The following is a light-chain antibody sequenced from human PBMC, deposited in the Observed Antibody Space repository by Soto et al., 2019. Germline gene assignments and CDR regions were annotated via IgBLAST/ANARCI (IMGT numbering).Light chain of an antibody. J-gene: IGKJ1*01. Sequence: EIVMTQSPATLSVSPGERVTLPCRASQGVSSHLAWHQQNPGQAPKLLIYGASTRATGIPSRFSGSGSGTEFTLTISSLQSKDFAVYYCQQYNNCPRTFGQGTKVEIK. V-gene: IGKV3-15*01. CDR1: QGVSSH. CDR3: QQYNNCPRT. CDR2: GAS.